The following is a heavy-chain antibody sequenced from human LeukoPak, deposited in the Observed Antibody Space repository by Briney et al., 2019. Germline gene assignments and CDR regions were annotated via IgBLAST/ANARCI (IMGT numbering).Heavy chain of an antibody. Sequence: SVKVSCXASGGTFSSYAICWVRQAPGQGLEWMGRIIPIFGTANYAQKFQGRVTITTDESTSTAYMELSSLRSEDTAVYYCAVCIAVAPTKNAFDIWGQGTMVTVSS. J-gene: IGHJ3*02. CDR1: GGTFSSYA. CDR3: AVCIAVAPTKNAFDI. V-gene: IGHV1-69*05. CDR2: IIPIFGTA. D-gene: IGHD6-19*01.